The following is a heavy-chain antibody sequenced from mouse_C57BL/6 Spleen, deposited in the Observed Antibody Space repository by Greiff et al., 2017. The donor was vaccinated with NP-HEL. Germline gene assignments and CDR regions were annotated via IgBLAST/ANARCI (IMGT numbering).Heavy chain of an antibody. V-gene: IGHV1-55*01. Sequence: QVQLQQPGAELVKPGASVKMSCKASGYTFTSYWITWVKQRPGQGLEWIGDIYPGSGSTNYNEKFKSKATLTVDTSSSTAYMQLSSLTSEDSAVYYCARWTPDGYDVNWLADWGQGTLVTVSA. CDR3: ARWTPDGYDVNWLAD. CDR1: GYTFTSYW. CDR2: IYPGSGST. J-gene: IGHJ3*01. D-gene: IGHD2-2*01.